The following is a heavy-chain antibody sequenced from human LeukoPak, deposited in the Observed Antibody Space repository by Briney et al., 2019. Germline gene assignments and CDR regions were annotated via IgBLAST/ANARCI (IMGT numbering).Heavy chain of an antibody. CDR2: IYPGDSDT. V-gene: IGHV5-51*01. J-gene: IGHJ4*02. Sequence: GESLKISCKGSGYSFTSYWIGWVRQMPGKGLEWMGIIYPGDSDTRYNPSFQGQVTISADKSISTAYLQWSSLKASDTAMYYCARHPDPGYYDSSGYYPWDYWGQGTLVTVSS. CDR1: GYSFTSYW. CDR3: ARHPDPGYYDSSGYYPWDY. D-gene: IGHD3-22*01.